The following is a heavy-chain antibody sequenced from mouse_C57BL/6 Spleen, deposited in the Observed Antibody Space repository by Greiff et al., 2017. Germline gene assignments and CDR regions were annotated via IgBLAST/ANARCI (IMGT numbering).Heavy chain of an antibody. CDR1: GYTFTSYW. CDR3: ARGEGFWEGFDY. D-gene: IGHD3-2*02. J-gene: IGHJ2*01. CDR2: IHPNSGST. V-gene: IGHV1-64*01. Sequence: QVQLQQPGAELVKPGASVKLSCKASGYTFTSYWMHWVKQRPGQGLEWIGMIHPNSGSTNYNEKFKSKATLTVDKSSSTAYMQLSSLTSEDSAVYYCARGEGFWEGFDYWGQGTTLTVSS.